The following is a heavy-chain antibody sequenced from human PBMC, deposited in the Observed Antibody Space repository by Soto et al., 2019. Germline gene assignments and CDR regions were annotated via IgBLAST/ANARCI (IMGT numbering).Heavy chain of an antibody. V-gene: IGHV3-73*01. J-gene: IGHJ5*02. CDR1: GFIFSGSF. D-gene: IGHD3-22*01. Sequence: GGSLRLSCAASGFIFSGSFIHWVRQASGKGLEWVGRIRNKANNYATAYAASVRGRFTISRDDSKNTAHLQMNSLKTEDTAVYYCTTTWSSGYPLGQGTLVTFSS. CDR2: IRNKANNYAT. CDR3: TTTWSSGYP.